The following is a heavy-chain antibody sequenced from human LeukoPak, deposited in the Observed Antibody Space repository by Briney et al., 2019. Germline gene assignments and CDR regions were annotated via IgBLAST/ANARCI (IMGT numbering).Heavy chain of an antibody. CDR1: GGSISSGSYY. CDR3: ARVKGYCTNGVCYSPGGDY. D-gene: IGHD2-8*01. CDR2: IYTSGST. J-gene: IGHJ4*02. Sequence: PSQTLSLTCTVSGGSISSGSYYWSWIRQPAGKGPEWIGRIYTSGSTNYNPSLKSRVTISVDTSKNQFSLKLSSVTAADTAVYYCARVKGYCTNGVCYSPGGDYWGQGTLVTVSS. V-gene: IGHV4-61*02.